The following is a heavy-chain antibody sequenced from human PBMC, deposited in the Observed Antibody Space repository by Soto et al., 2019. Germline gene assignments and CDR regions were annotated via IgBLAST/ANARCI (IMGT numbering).Heavy chain of an antibody. V-gene: IGHV3-23*01. CDR2: VSANADGT. Sequence: GGSLRLSCATSGFMFRNYAMNWVRQAPGKGLEWVSFVSANADGTFYADSVKGRFSISRDNSKNILYLQMNNLRVEDTAIYYCSKGRLSFDFWGPGTLVTVSS. CDR1: GFMFRNYA. J-gene: IGHJ4*02. CDR3: SKGRLSFDF.